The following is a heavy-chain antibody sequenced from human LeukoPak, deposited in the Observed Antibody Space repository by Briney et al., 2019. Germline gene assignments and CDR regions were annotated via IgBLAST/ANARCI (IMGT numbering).Heavy chain of an antibody. CDR1: GGTFSSYA. CDR3: AVVAAAPYYYYMDV. V-gene: IGHV1-69*13. Sequence: ASVKVSCKASGGTFSSYAISWVRQAPGQGLEWMGGVIPIFGTANYAQKFQGRVTITADESTSTAYMELSSLRSEDTAVYYCAVVAAAPYYYYMDVWGKGTTVTISS. D-gene: IGHD5-12*01. J-gene: IGHJ6*03. CDR2: VIPIFGTA.